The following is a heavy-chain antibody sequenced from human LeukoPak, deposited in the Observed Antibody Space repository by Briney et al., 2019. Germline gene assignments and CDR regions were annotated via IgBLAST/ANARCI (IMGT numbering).Heavy chain of an antibody. CDR2: IYPDDSDT. J-gene: IGHJ4*02. CDR3: ALVVTAMAFDY. V-gene: IGHV5-51*01. CDR1: TDIFTNYW. Sequence: GESLKISCKGSTDIFTNYWIGWVRQLPGKGLEWLGIIYPDDSDTRYSPTFQGQVTFSVDESISTAYLQWSSLKASDTAMYYCALVVTAMAFDYWGQGTLVTVSS. D-gene: IGHD2-21*02.